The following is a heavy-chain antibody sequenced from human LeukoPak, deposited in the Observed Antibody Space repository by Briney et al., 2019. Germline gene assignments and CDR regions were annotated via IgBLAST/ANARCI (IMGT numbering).Heavy chain of an antibody. J-gene: IGHJ3*02. Sequence: PGGSLRLSCAASGFTFSSYSMNWVRQALGKGLEWVSSISSSSSYIYYADSVKGRFTISRDNAKNSLYLQMNSLRAEDTAVYYCARAGVGATIDIWGQGTMVTVSS. CDR2: ISSSSSYI. D-gene: IGHD1-26*01. CDR1: GFTFSSYS. V-gene: IGHV3-21*01. CDR3: ARAGVGATIDI.